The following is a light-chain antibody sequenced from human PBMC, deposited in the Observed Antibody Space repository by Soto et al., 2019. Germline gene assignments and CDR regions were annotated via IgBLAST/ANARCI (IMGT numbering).Light chain of an antibody. V-gene: IGKV3-20*01. CDR2: GAS. CDR3: QQYGSSPYT. J-gene: IGKJ2*01. CDR1: QSVSSSY. Sequence: EIVLTQSPGPLSLSPGERVTLSCRASQSVSSSYLAWYQQKPGQAPRLLIYGASSRATGIPDRFSGSGSGTDFTLTISRLEPEDFAVYYCQQYGSSPYTFGQGTKLEIK.